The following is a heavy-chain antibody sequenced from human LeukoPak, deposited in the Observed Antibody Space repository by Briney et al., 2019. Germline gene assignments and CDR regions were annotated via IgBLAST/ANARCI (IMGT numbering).Heavy chain of an antibody. CDR2: ISWNSGSI. Sequence: GRSLRLSCAASGFTFDDYAMHWVRQAPGKGLEWVSGISWNSGSIGYADSVKGRFTISRDNAKNSLYLQMNSLRAEDTALYYCAKDMGEQRTFDYWGQGTLVTVSS. CDR1: GFTFDDYA. V-gene: IGHV3-9*01. D-gene: IGHD3-16*01. J-gene: IGHJ4*02. CDR3: AKDMGEQRTFDY.